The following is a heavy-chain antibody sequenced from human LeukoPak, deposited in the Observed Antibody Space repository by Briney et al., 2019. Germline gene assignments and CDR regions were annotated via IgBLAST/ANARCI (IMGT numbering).Heavy chain of an antibody. V-gene: IGHV4-38-2*02. D-gene: IGHD3-22*01. CDR2: FYYGGST. J-gene: IGHJ5*02. Sequence: PSETLSLTCTVSGYSISSGYYWGWIRRPPGPRLEGIGSFYYGGSTYYNPSLKSRVTISVDTSKNQFSLKLNSVTAADTAVYYCARNYYDSSDYFDPWGQGALVTVSS. CDR1: GYSISSGYY. CDR3: ARNYYDSSDYFDP.